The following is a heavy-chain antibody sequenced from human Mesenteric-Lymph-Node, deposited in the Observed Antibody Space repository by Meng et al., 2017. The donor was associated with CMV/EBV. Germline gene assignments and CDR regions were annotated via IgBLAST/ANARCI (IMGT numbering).Heavy chain of an antibody. D-gene: IGHD6-19*01. Sequence: GESLKISCAASGFTVSSNYMSWVRQAPGKGLEWVSVIYSGGSTYYADSVKGRFTISRDNSKNTLYLQMNSLRAEDTAVYYCAKTRDEWLVPFDYWGQGTLVTVSS. CDR1: GFTVSSNY. J-gene: IGHJ4*02. CDR2: IYSGGST. V-gene: IGHV3-66*02. CDR3: AKTRDEWLVPFDY.